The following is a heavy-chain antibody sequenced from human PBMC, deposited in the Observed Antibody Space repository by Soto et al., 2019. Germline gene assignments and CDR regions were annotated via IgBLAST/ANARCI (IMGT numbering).Heavy chain of an antibody. J-gene: IGHJ4*02. D-gene: IGHD5-12*01. CDR2: IYPGDSDT. V-gene: IGHV5-51*01. Sequence: GESLKISCEGSGYNFNTYWIGWVRQMPGKGLEWMALIYPGDSDTRYSPSFEGQVTLSVDRSISTAYLQWSSLKASDTAIYYCATSTVSYVDIVSSTARGYFDHWGQGTLVTVSS. CDR1: GYNFNTYW. CDR3: ATSTVSYVDIVSSTARGYFDH.